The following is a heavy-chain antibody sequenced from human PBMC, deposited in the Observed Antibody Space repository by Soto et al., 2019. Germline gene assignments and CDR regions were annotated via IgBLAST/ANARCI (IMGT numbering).Heavy chain of an antibody. D-gene: IGHD3-22*01. CDR2: IYYSGST. V-gene: IGHV4-59*01. Sequence: SETLSHTCTVSAGSISNYYFSWLRHPLMKGLEWIGYIYYSGSTNYNPSLKSRVTISVDTSKNQFSLKLSSVTAADTAVYYCARGSSWDSSGYYYGFDYWGQGTLVTVS. J-gene: IGHJ4*02. CDR1: AGSISNYY. CDR3: ARGSSWDSSGYYYGFDY.